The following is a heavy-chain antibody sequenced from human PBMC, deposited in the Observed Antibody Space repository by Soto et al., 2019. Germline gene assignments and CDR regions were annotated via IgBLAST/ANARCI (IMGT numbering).Heavy chain of an antibody. CDR3: ARLIGEGYSGTYGLDY. D-gene: IGHD1-26*01. Sequence: QVQLVQSVAEVQKPGSSVKVSCKASGGTFNNYAISWVRQAPGQGLEWMGGIIPLFGATNYAQHFQGRVTITADKFTSTSYMELSSLKSEDTAVYYCARLIGEGYSGTYGLDYWGQGTLVTVSS. CDR1: GGTFNNYA. V-gene: IGHV1-69*06. J-gene: IGHJ4*02. CDR2: IIPLFGAT.